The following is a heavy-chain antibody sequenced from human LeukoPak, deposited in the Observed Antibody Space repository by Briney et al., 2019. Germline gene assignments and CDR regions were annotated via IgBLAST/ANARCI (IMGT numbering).Heavy chain of an antibody. CDR3: AKDHHSSGWPSFDY. Sequence: PGGSLRLSCAASGFTVTSYAMSWVRQAPGKGLEWVSSVFNSDDRTFYADSVKGRFTISRDYSKNTLYLQMNSLRAEDTAIYYCAKDHHSSGWPSFDYWGQGTLVTVSS. D-gene: IGHD6-19*01. CDR2: VFNSDDRT. J-gene: IGHJ4*02. CDR1: GFTVTSYA. V-gene: IGHV3-23*05.